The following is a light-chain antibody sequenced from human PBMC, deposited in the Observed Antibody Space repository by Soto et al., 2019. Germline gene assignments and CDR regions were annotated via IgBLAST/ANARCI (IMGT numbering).Light chain of an antibody. CDR3: QQYNSYWT. J-gene: IGKJ1*01. Sequence: DIQMTQSPSTLSASVGDRVTITCRASQSISSWLAWYQQKPGKAPKLLIYDASSLESGVPSRLSGSGSGTEFTLTISSLQPDDFATYYCQQYNSYWTFGQGTQVDIK. V-gene: IGKV1-5*01. CDR1: QSISSW. CDR2: DAS.